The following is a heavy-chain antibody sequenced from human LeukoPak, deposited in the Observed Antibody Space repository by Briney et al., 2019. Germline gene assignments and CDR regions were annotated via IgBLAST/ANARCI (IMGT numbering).Heavy chain of an antibody. CDR2: ISSSGNTI. J-gene: IGHJ4*02. CDR1: GFTFSNYE. V-gene: IGHV3-48*03. D-gene: IGHD3-10*01. Sequence: PGGSLRLSCAASGFTFSNYEMHWVRQAPGKGLEWVSYISSSGNTIYYADSVKGRFTISRDNAKNSLYLQMNSLRAEGTAVYYCARDKLWFGDVGPIDYWGQGTLVTVSS. CDR3: ARDKLWFGDVGPIDY.